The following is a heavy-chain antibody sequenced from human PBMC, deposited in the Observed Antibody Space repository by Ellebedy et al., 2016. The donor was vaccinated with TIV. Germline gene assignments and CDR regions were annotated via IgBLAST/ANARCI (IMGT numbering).Heavy chain of an antibody. D-gene: IGHD3-16*01. V-gene: IGHV3-7*03. CDR2: IKQDGSEK. Sequence: GGSLRLSCGTSGFTFSNYWMTWVRQAPGKGLEWVANIKQDGSEKYYVDSVMGRFSISRDNTKNSLFLQMNSPRADDTAVYYCARAGGVGTVDCWGQGTLVTVSS. CDR1: GFTFSNYW. CDR3: ARAGGVGTVDC. J-gene: IGHJ4*02.